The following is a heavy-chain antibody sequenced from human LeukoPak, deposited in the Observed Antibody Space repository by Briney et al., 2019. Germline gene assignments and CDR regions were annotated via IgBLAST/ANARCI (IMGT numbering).Heavy chain of an antibody. V-gene: IGHV4-39*01. CDR2: IYYSGST. Sequence: SETLSLTCTVSGGSISSSSYYWGWIRQPPGKGLEWIGSIYYSGSTYYNPSLKSRVTISVDTSKNQFSLNLSSVTSADTAVYYCPRLYFVSSGYYQICYCSNWGRETLSPASS. CDR1: GGSISSSSYY. CDR3: PRLYFVSSGYYQICYCSN. D-gene: IGHD3-22*01. J-gene: IGHJ4*02.